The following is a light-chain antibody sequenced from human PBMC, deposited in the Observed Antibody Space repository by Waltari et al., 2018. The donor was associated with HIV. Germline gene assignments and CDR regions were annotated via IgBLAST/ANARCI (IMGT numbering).Light chain of an antibody. CDR1: QNVNSRF. CDR2: GAS. CDR3: KQYGSSPLYS. J-gene: IGKJ2*03. Sequence: EIVLTQSPGTLSLSPGERATLPCRASQNVNSRFLAWYQQKAGQAPRLLIHGASSRATGIPDRFSGSGSGTDFTLTITRLEPEDFAVYYCKQYGSSPLYSFGQGTKLEIK. V-gene: IGKV3-20*01.